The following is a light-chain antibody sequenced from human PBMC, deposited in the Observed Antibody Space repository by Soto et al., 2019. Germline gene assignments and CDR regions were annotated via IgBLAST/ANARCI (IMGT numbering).Light chain of an antibody. CDR3: QSYDSSLSGGG. CDR2: GNS. CDR1: SSNIGAGYN. Sequence: QSVLTQPPSVSGAPGQRVTISCTGSSSNIGAGYNVHWYQQLPGTAPKLLIYGNSNRPSGVPDRFSGSKSGTSASLAITGLQAEYEADYYCQSYDSSLSGGGFGGGTKLTVL. V-gene: IGLV1-40*01. J-gene: IGLJ3*02.